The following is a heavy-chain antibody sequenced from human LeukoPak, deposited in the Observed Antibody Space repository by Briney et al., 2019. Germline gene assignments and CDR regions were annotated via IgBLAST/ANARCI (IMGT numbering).Heavy chain of an antibody. D-gene: IGHD3-10*01. Sequence: SETLSLTCTVSGGSISTANYYWGWVRQPPGKGLEWIGNIFYSGSTYYSPPLKSRLTISLDTSRNQFSLRLTSVTAADPAVYYCAKSNGYGLVDIWGKGTMVTVSS. CDR1: GGSISTANYY. V-gene: IGHV4-39*07. J-gene: IGHJ3*02. CDR3: AKSNGYGLVDI. CDR2: IFYSGST.